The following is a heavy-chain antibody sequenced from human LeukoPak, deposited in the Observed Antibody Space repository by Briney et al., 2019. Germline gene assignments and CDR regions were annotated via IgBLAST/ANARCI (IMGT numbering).Heavy chain of an antibody. J-gene: IGHJ4*02. CDR1: GFSLSTNY. D-gene: IGHD3-22*01. Sequence: GGSLRLSCAASGFSLSTNYMSWVRQAPGKGLEWVSVIYSGGSRDYAESVKGRFTISRDNSKNSLYLDMNNLRVEDTAVYYCARHSGSSVYVETPIDYWGRGTLVTVSS. CDR2: IYSGGSR. CDR3: ARHSGSSVYVETPIDY. V-gene: IGHV3-66*02.